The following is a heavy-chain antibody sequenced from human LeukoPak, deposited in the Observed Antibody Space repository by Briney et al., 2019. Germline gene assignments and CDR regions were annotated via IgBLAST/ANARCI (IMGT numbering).Heavy chain of an antibody. CDR1: GSTFSTYP. J-gene: IGHJ3*02. CDR2: ISSSSGTI. CDR3: AGGANWADAFDI. D-gene: IGHD3-16*01. Sequence: PGGSLRLSCAASGSTFSTYPLNWVRQAPGKGLEWVSYISSSSGTIYYADSVKGRFTISRDNAKNSLFLQMNSLRAEDTAVYYCAGGANWADAFDIWGQGTMVTVSS. V-gene: IGHV3-48*01.